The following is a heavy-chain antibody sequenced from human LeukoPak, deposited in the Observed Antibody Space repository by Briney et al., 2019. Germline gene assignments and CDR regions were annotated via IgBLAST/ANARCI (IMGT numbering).Heavy chain of an antibody. CDR3: ARGLWFGEGPYGMDV. V-gene: IGHV4-30-2*01. CDR1: GGSISSGGYY. J-gene: IGHJ6*02. Sequence: SQTLSLTCTVSGGSISSGGYYWSWIRQPPGKGLEWIGYIYHSGSTYYNPSLKSRVTISVDRSKNQFSLKLSSVTAADTAVYYCARGLWFGEGPYGMDVWGQGTTVTVSS. D-gene: IGHD3-10*01. CDR2: IYHSGST.